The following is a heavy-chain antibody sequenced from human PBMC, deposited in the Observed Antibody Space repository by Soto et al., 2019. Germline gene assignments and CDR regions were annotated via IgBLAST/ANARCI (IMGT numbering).Heavy chain of an antibody. V-gene: IGHV3-30*18. J-gene: IGHJ6*03. Sequence: QVQLVESGGGVVQPGRSLRLSCAASGFTFSSYGMHWVRQAPGKGLEWVAVISYDGSNKYYADPVKGRFTISRDNSKNTLYLQMNSLRAEDTAVYYCAKDSCSSTSCYATSYYYYYMDVWGKGTTVTVSS. CDR3: AKDSCSSTSCYATSYYYYYMDV. CDR1: GFTFSSYG. D-gene: IGHD2-2*01. CDR2: ISYDGSNK.